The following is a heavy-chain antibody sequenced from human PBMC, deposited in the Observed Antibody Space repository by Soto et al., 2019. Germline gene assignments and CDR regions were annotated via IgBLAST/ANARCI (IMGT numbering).Heavy chain of an antibody. CDR1: GFTISNSA. V-gene: IGHV3-23*01. D-gene: IGHD3-22*01. J-gene: IGHJ4*02. CDR3: ARRNNDGYYYAYFFDY. Sequence: EVRLLESGGGLAQPGGSLRLSCVASGFTISNSAMSWVRQAPGKGLEWGSGVSVSGTNTYYADSVKGRFTISRDDSRNTLFLQMDTLTAEDTAVYYCARRNNDGYYYAYFFDYWGQGTLVTVSS. CDR2: VSVSGTNT.